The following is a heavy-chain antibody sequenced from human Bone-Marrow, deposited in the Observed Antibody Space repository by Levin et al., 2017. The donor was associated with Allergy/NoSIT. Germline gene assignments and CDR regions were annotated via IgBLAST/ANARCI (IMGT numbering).Heavy chain of an antibody. CDR3: ARMRYRDSGNYVNPFDV. J-gene: IGHJ3*01. Sequence: ESGPTLVKPTQTLTLTCTFSGFSLTTTGMSVTWIRQPPGKAPEWLGHIDWDGDKYYATSLKIRLTISKDTSKKQVVLTMTNMDPVDTATYYCARMRYRDSGNYVNPFDVWGQGTMVTVSS. D-gene: IGHD1-7*01. V-gene: IGHV2-70*13. CDR1: GFSLTTTGMS. CDR2: IDWDGDK.